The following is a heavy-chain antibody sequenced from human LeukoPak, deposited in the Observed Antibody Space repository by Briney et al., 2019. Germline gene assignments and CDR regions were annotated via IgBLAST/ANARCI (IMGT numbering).Heavy chain of an antibody. CDR3: AKTYYDYIWGAYPLDL. CDR1: GFTFSSYA. CDR2: IKQDGSEK. D-gene: IGHD3-16*01. V-gene: IGHV3-7*01. J-gene: IGHJ5*02. Sequence: PGGSLRLSCAASGFTFSSYAMSWVRQAPGKGLEWVANIKQDGSEKYYVDSVKGRFTISRDNAMNSLYLQMNSLRAEDTAVYYCAKTYYDYIWGAYPLDLWGLGTLVTVSS.